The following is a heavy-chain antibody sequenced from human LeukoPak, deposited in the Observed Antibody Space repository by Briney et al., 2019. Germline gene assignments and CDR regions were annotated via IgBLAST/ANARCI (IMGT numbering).Heavy chain of an antibody. V-gene: IGHV4-39*01. Sequence: KPSGTLSLTCTVSGGSISSSSYYWGWIRQPPGKGLEWIGSIYYSGSTYYNSSLKSRVTISVDTSKNQFSLKLSSVTAADTAVYYCARRFPAHYFDYWGQGTLVTVSS. CDR2: IYYSGST. CDR1: GGSISSSSYY. J-gene: IGHJ4*02. D-gene: IGHD6-25*01. CDR3: ARRFPAHYFDY.